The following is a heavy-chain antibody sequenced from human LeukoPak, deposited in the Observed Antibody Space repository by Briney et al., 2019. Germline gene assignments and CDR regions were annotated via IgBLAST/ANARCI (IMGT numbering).Heavy chain of an antibody. CDR3: AGNTSSSPWFDP. CDR1: GGSVKSPDSY. CDR2: VYYIGTA. V-gene: IGHV4-61*08. Sequence: PSETLSLTCIVSGGSVKSPDSYWSWIRQPPGKGLEWIGNVYYIGTASYNSSLKSRVTISVDTSKNQFSLEMTSVTAADTAVYYCAGNTSSSPWFDPWGQGTLVTVSS. D-gene: IGHD6-6*01. J-gene: IGHJ5*02.